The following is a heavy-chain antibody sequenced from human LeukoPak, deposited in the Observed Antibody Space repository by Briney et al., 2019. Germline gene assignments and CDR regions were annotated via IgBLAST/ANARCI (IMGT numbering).Heavy chain of an antibody. CDR2: ISSSGSTI. Sequence: GGSLRHSCAASGFTFSDYYMSWIRQAPGKGLEGVSYISSSGSTIYYADSVKGRFTISRDNAKNSLYLQMNSLRAEDTAVYYCARDQRVAVATPDYWGQGTLVTVSS. D-gene: IGHD6-19*01. CDR3: ARDQRVAVATPDY. CDR1: GFTFSDYY. V-gene: IGHV3-11*01. J-gene: IGHJ4*02.